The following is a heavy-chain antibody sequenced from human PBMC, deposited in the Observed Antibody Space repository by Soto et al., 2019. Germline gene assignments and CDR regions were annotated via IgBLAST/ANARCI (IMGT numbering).Heavy chain of an antibody. J-gene: IGHJ4*02. CDR2: ISYYGSNK. D-gene: IGHD3-9*01. V-gene: IGHV3-30-3*01. CDR3: ARDLDRRLDY. CDR1: GFTFSSYA. Sequence: SLRLSCAASGFTFSSYAMHWVGQAPGKGLEWVAVISYYGSNKYYADSVKGRFTISRDNSKNTLYLQMNSLRAEDTAVYYCARDLDRRLDYWGQGTLVTVSS.